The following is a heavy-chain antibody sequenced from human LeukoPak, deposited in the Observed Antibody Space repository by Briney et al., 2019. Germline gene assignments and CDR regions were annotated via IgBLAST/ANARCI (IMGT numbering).Heavy chain of an antibody. J-gene: IGHJ4*02. CDR1: GFTFSDAW. CDR3: TGSPYATNDF. V-gene: IGHV3-15*01. Sequence: GGSLRLSCAASGFTFSDAWMTWVRQAPGKGLEWVARIKSKRRGGTTDYAAPVKGRFTISRDDSKSTLYLQMNGLKSEDTALYYCTGSPYATNDFWGQGTWVTVSS. CDR2: IKSKRRGGTT. D-gene: IGHD2-8*01.